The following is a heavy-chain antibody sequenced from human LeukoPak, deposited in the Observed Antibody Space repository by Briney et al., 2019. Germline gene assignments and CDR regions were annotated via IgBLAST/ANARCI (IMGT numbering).Heavy chain of an antibody. V-gene: IGHV3-74*01. D-gene: IGHD4-17*01. CDR2: INSDGSST. CDR1: GFTFSSYW. J-gene: IGHJ4*02. Sequence: GGSLRLSCAASGFTFSSYWMHWVRQAPGKGLVWVSRINSDGSSTRYADSVKGRFTISRDNAKNTLYLQMNSLRAEDTAVCYCTRDRPGDDGYDYWGQGTLVTVSS. CDR3: TRDRPGDDGYDY.